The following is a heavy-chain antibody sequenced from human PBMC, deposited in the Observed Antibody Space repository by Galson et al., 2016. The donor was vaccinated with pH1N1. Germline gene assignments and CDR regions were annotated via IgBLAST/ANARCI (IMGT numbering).Heavy chain of an antibody. V-gene: IGHV4-38-2*01. J-gene: IGHJ4*02. CDR3: ARNTYSGVWWY. D-gene: IGHD2-21*01. CDR2: VYHTGST. Sequence: GLQWVGSVYHTGSTYYNPSLRSRVTISIDTSKNQFSLKLTSVTAADTAEYYCARNTYSGVWWYWGQGALVTVSS.